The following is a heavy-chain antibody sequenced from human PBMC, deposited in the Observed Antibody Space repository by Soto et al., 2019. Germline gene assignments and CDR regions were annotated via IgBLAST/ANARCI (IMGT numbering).Heavy chain of an antibody. V-gene: IGHV3-30*18. J-gene: IGHJ4*02. CDR3: AKSEPADY. Sequence: QVPLVESGGGVVQPGRSLRLSCAASGFTFSTYGMHWVRQAPGKGLEWVAVISYDGSSKNYADSVKGRFTISRDNSKNTLFLQMNSLRPEDTAVYYCAKSEPADYWGQGTLVTVSS. CDR2: ISYDGSSK. CDR1: GFTFSTYG. D-gene: IGHD2-2*01.